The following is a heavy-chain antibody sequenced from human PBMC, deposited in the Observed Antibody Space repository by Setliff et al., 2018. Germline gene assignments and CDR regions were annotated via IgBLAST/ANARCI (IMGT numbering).Heavy chain of an antibody. Sequence: PGGSLRLSCAASGFTFSTYAVTWLRQAPGRGLEWVASIGAGGDYTKYADSVRGRFTISRDNSKNTIYLQMNSLRAEDTAKYYCAKDPNGDFVGAFDSWGRGTLVTVSS. CDR3: AKDPNGDFVGAFDS. CDR1: GFTFSTYA. D-gene: IGHD2-21*02. J-gene: IGHJ5*01. CDR2: IGAGGDYT. V-gene: IGHV3-23*01.